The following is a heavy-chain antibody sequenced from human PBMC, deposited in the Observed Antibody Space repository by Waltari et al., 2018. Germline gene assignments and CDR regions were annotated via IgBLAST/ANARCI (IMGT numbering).Heavy chain of an antibody. V-gene: IGHV1-69*13. D-gene: IGHD2-15*01. Sequence: QVQLVQSGAEVKKPGSSVKVSCKASGGTFSSYAISWVRQAPGQGLEWMGGIIPIFGTANYEQKFQGRGTITADESTSTAYMELSSLRSEDTAVYYCARSRADYGGNPVFDYWGQGTLVTVSS. CDR1: GGTFSSYA. CDR2: IIPIFGTA. J-gene: IGHJ4*02. CDR3: ARSRADYGGNPVFDY.